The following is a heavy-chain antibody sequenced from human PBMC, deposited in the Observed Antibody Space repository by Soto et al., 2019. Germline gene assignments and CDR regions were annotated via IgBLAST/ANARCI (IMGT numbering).Heavy chain of an antibody. CDR3: VRDPAGHGIDV. J-gene: IGHJ6*02. CDR1: GFTFSSYD. V-gene: IGHV3-13*01. CDR2: IGKGGDT. Sequence: EVQLVESGGDLVQPGGSLRLSCAASGFTFSSYDMQWVRQVTGKGLEWVSSIGKGGDTYYAGSVKGRFTISRENAKNSLYLQMSSLRAGDTAVYYCVRDPAGHGIDVWGQGTTVTVSS. D-gene: IGHD3-10*01.